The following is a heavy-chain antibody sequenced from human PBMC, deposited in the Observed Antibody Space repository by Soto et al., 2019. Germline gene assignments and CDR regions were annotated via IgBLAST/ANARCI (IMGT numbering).Heavy chain of an antibody. CDR2: IDPSDSYT. V-gene: IGHV5-10-1*01. Sequence: GESLKISCKGSGYSFTSYWISWVRQMPGKGLEWMGRIDPSDSYTNYSPSFQGHVTISADKSISTAYLQWSSLKASDTAMYYCARYRTSHSSGWYRGYLGHFDYWGQGTLVTVSS. CDR3: ARYRTSHSSGWYRGYLGHFDY. J-gene: IGHJ4*02. CDR1: GYSFTSYW. D-gene: IGHD6-19*01.